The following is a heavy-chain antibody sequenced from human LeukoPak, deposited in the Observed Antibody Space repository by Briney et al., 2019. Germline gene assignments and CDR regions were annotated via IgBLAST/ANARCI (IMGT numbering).Heavy chain of an antibody. CDR3: ARRLERPYNWFDP. J-gene: IGHJ5*02. D-gene: IGHD1-1*01. CDR2: IIPIFGTA. Sequence: SVKVSCKASGGTFSSYAISWVRQAPGQGLEWMGGIIPIFGTANYAQKFQGRVTITADKSTSTAYVELSSLRSEDTAVYYCARRLERPYNWFDPWGQGTLVTVSS. CDR1: GGTFSSYA. V-gene: IGHV1-69*06.